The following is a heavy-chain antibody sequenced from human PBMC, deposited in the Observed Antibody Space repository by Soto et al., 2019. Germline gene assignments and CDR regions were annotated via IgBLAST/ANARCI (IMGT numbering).Heavy chain of an antibody. V-gene: IGHV3-23*01. D-gene: IGHD3-9*01. CDR2: ISGSGGST. J-gene: IGHJ6*02. Sequence: GGSLRLSCAASGFTFSSYAMSWVRQAPGKGLEWVSAISGSGGSTYYADSVKGRFTISRDNSKNTLYLQMNSRRAEDTAVYYCAKDQEYYDILTGYYYYYYYGMDVWGQGTTVTVSS. CDR3: AKDQEYYDILTGYYYYYYYGMDV. CDR1: GFTFSSYA.